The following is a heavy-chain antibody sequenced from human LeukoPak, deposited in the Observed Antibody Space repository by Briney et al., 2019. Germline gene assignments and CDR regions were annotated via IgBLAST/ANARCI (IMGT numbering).Heavy chain of an antibody. V-gene: IGHV4-34*01. CDR2: INHSGST. CDR1: GGSFSGYY. J-gene: IGHJ6*02. CDR3: ARGYCSGGSCPRYYYYYYGMDV. D-gene: IGHD2-15*01. Sequence: SETLSLTCAVYGGSFSGYYWSWIRQPPGKGMEWIGEINHSGSTNCNPSLKSRVTISVDTSKNQFSLKLSSVTAADTAVYYCARGYCSGGSCPRYYYYYYGMDVWGQGTTVTVSS.